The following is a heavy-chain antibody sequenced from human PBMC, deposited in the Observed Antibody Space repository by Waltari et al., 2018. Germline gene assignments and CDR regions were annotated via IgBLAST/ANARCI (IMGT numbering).Heavy chain of an antibody. D-gene: IGHD1-7*01. Sequence: QVQLQQWGAGLLKPSETLSLTCAVYGGSFSGYYWIWIREPPGKGLEWIGEINHSGSTNYNPSLKSRVTISVDTSKNQFSLKLSSVTAADTAVYYCARCPPLLIITGTTGWFDPWGQGTLVTVSS. CDR3: ARCPPLLIITGTTGWFDP. CDR1: GGSFSGYY. J-gene: IGHJ5*02. CDR2: INHSGST. V-gene: IGHV4-34*01.